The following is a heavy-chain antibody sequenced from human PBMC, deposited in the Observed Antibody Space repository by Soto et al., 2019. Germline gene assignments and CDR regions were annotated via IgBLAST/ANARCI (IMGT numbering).Heavy chain of an antibody. J-gene: IGHJ4*02. CDR2: IRGTASRT. Sequence: EVQLLESGGGLVLPGGSLRLSCAGSGFTPTTTPLSWVRQPPGKGLEWVTTIRGTASRTYYVDSVKGRFFISRENAKTTVTLQMNTLTIDEMAVYYCAASFRSFDNWGQGTRVTVSS. CDR3: AASFRSFDN. CDR1: GFTPTTTP. V-gene: IGHV3-23*05.